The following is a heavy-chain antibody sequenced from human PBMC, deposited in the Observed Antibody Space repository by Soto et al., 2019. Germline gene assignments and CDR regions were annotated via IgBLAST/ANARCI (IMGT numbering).Heavy chain of an antibody. CDR2: IYPGDSDT. CDR3: ARTRSFTLGSCYAGMYV. D-gene: IGHD2-15*01. CDR1: GYSFTSYW. V-gene: IGHV5-51*01. Sequence: GESLKISCKGSGYSFTSYWIGWVRQMPGKGLEWMGIIYPGDSDTRYGPSFQGQVTISADKSLRTAYLQWTSLKASDTALYYCARTRSFTLGSCYAGMYVWGQGSALTVSS. J-gene: IGHJ6*02.